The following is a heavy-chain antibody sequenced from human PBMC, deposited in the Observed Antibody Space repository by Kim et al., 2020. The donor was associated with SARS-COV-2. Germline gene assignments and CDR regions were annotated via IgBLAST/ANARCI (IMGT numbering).Heavy chain of an antibody. CDR3: AREGLGVVVIAPSGAFDI. J-gene: IGHJ3*02. V-gene: IGHV3-33*01. CDR1: GFTFSSYG. Sequence: GGSLRLSCAASGFTFSSYGMHWVRQAPGKGLEWVAVIWYDGSNKYYADSMKGRFTISRDNSKNTLYLQMNSLRAEDTAVYYCAREGLGVVVIAPSGAFDIWGQGTMVTVSS. CDR2: IWYDGSNK. D-gene: IGHD3-22*01.